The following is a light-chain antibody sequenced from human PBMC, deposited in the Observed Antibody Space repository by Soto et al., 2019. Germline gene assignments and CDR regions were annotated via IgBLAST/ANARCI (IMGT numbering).Light chain of an antibody. V-gene: IGKV1-5*03. Sequence: DIQMTQSPSTLSGSVGDRVTITCRANQTISSWLAWYQQKPGKAPKLLIYKASTLKSGVPSRFSGSGSGTEFTLTISSLQPDDFATYYCQHYNSYSEAFGQGTRWIS. CDR1: QTISSW. CDR3: QHYNSYSEA. CDR2: KAS. J-gene: IGKJ1*01.